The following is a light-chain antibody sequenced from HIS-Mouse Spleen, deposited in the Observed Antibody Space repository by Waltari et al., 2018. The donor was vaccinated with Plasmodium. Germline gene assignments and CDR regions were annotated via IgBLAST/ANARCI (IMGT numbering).Light chain of an antibody. CDR2: EDS. CDR1: ALPKKY. Sequence: SYELTQPPSVSVSPGQTARITCSGDALPKKYAYCYQQKSGQAPVLVIYEDSELPSGIPEGFSCSSSGTMATLTISGAQVEDEADYYCYSTDSSGNHRVFGGGTKLTVL. J-gene: IGLJ3*02. V-gene: IGLV3-10*01. CDR3: YSTDSSGNHRV.